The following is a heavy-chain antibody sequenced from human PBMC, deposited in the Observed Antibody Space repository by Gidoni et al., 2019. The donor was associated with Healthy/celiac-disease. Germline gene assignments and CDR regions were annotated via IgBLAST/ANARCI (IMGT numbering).Heavy chain of an antibody. CDR3: ARRSKHGDYVFDY. Sequence: QVQLVESGGGLVQPGGSLRLSCAASGFPFSDYYMSWIRQAPGKGLEWVAYISSSSSYTNYADSVKGRFTISRDNAKNSLYLQMNSLRAEDTAVYYCARRSKHGDYVFDYWGQGTLVTVSS. CDR2: ISSSSSYT. CDR1: GFPFSDYY. D-gene: IGHD4-17*01. V-gene: IGHV3-11*05. J-gene: IGHJ4*02.